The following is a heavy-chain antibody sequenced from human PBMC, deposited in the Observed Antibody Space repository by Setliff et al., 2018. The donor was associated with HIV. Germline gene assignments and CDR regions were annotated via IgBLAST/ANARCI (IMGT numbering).Heavy chain of an antibody. D-gene: IGHD3-22*01. J-gene: IGHJ4*02. V-gene: IGHV3-74*01. CDR1: GLTFSNYW. CDR3: ARIPNHSSGFDY. CDR2: IDSDGSDT. Sequence: GGSLRLSCAASGLTFSNYWMHWVRQAPGKGLEWVSRIDSDGSDTNYADSVRGRFTISRDNAKNSLYLQMNSLRAEDTAMYYCARIPNHSSGFDYWGQGTPVTVSS.